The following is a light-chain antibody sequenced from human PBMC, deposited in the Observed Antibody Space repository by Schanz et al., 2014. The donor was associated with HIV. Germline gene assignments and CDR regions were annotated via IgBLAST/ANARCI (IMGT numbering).Light chain of an antibody. J-gene: IGKJ2*01. CDR3: QHFDTSPPRYT. CDR2: GAS. V-gene: IGKV3-15*01. CDR1: QSVSNY. Sequence: EIVMTQSPATLSVSPGERATLSCRASQSVSNYLAWYQQKPGQAPRLLIYGASTRATGFPARFSGSGSGTDFTLTISRLEPEDFAVYYCQHFDTSPPRYTFGKGTKLEIK.